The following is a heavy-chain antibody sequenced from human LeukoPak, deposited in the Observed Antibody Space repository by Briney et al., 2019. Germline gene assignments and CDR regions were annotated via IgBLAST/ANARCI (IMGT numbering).Heavy chain of an antibody. CDR2: ISGSGGST. CDR1: GFTFSNYA. V-gene: IGHV3-23*01. CDR3: AGSVDSSSWLPTRTYYYYGMDV. D-gene: IGHD6-13*01. J-gene: IGHJ6*02. Sequence: QTGGSLRLSCAASGFTFSNYAMSWVRQAPGKGLEWVSAISGSGGSTYYADSVKGRFTISRDNSKNTLYLQMNSLRAEDTAVYYCAGSVDSSSWLPTRTYYYYGMDVWGQGTTVTVSS.